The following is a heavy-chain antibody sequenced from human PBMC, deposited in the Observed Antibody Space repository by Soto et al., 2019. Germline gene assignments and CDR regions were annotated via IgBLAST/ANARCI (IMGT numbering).Heavy chain of an antibody. Sequence: QVQLVESGGGVVQPGRSLRLSCAASGFTFSSYAMHWVRQAPGKGLEWVAVISYDGSNKYYADSVKGRFTISRDNYKNALYLQVNSLRAEDTAVYYCARDLIAANATYYYYYGMDVWGQGTTVTVSS. CDR3: ARDLIAANATYYYYYGMDV. J-gene: IGHJ6*02. D-gene: IGHD6-13*01. V-gene: IGHV3-30-3*01. CDR2: ISYDGSNK. CDR1: GFTFSSYA.